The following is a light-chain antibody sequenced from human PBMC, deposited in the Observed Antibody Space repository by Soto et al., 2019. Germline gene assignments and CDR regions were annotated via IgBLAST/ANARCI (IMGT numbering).Light chain of an antibody. CDR3: QHYGSSPGLT. J-gene: IGKJ4*01. Sequence: EMVLTQSPGTLSLSPGERATLSCRASQSVSNNYLAWYQQKPGQAPRLLIYGASSRATGIPDRFSASGSGTDFTLTISRLESEDSAVYYCQHYGSSPGLTFGGGTKVDIK. CDR1: QSVSNNY. V-gene: IGKV3-20*01. CDR2: GAS.